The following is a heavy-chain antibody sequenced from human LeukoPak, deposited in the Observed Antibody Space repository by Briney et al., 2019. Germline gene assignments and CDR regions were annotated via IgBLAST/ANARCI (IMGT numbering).Heavy chain of an antibody. CDR2: IYYSGST. Sequence: PSETLSLTCTVSGGSISSYYWSWIRQPPGKGLEWIGYIYYSGSTNYNPSLKSRVTISVDTSKNQSSLKLSSVTAADTAVYYCARQERDWFDPWGQGTLVTVSS. V-gene: IGHV4-59*01. CDR3: ARQERDWFDP. CDR1: GGSISSYY. J-gene: IGHJ5*02.